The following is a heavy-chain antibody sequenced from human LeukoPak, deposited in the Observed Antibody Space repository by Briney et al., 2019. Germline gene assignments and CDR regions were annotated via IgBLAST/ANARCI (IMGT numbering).Heavy chain of an antibody. V-gene: IGHV1-46*01. CDR2: INPSRGST. CDR1: GYTFTGYY. D-gene: IGHD5-18*01. Sequence: ASVKVSCKASGYTFTGYYMHWVRQAPGQGLDWMGLINPSRGSTRYAQKFQGRVTMTRDMSTSTVYMQLSSLRSEDTAVYYCARALPHRRLMDTTMEQHWFDPWGQGTLVTVSS. J-gene: IGHJ5*02. CDR3: ARALPHRRLMDTTMEQHWFDP.